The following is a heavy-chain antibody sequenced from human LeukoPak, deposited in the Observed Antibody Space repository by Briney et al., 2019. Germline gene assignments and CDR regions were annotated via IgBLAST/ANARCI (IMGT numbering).Heavy chain of an antibody. CDR2: ISGSGGST. Sequence: GGSLRLSCAASGFTFSSYAMSWVRQAPGKGLEWVSAISGSGGSTYYADSVKGRFTISRDNSKNTLYLQTNSLRAEDTAVYYCAKAFDSGSYFDWGQGTLVTVSS. J-gene: IGHJ4*02. CDR3: AKAFDSGSYFD. V-gene: IGHV3-23*01. CDR1: GFTFSSYA. D-gene: IGHD1-26*01.